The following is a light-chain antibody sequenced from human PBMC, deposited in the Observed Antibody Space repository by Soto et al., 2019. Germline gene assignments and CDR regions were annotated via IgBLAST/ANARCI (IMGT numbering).Light chain of an antibody. V-gene: IGKV1-5*01. CDR1: QSISSW. CDR2: DAS. J-gene: IGKJ5*01. CDR3: QQYDNPSIT. Sequence: DIQLTQTPTFLSASVGDRVTITCRASQSISSWLAWYQQKPGKAPKLLIYDASSLESGVPSRFSGSGSGTDFTFTISSLQPEDIATYYCQQYDNPSITFGQVTRLEV.